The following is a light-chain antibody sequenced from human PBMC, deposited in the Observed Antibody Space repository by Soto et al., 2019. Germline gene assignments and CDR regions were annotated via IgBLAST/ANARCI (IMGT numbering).Light chain of an antibody. J-gene: IGKJ1*01. CDR3: QQCGSSPWT. CDR1: QSVSSYY. CDR2: AAS. Sequence: EIVLTQSPGTLSLSPGERATLSCRASQSVSSYYLAWYQQKPGQAPRLLIYAASSRATGIPDRFSGGGSGTDFTLTISRPEPEDFAVYYCQQCGSSPWTFGQGTKVDI. V-gene: IGKV3-20*01.